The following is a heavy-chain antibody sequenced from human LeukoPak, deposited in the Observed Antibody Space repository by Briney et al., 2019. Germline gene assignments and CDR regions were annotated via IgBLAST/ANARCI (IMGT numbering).Heavy chain of an antibody. Sequence: GGSLRLSCTASGFTFSDYGMHWVRQPPGKGLEWVAIIWYDGSNKTYEDSVRGRFTISRDNSKNTLYLQMNSLRAEDTAVYYCARGVDYYENSGTIDYWGQGTLVTVSS. CDR1: GFTFSDYG. J-gene: IGHJ4*02. V-gene: IGHV3-33*01. D-gene: IGHD3-22*01. CDR2: IWYDGSNK. CDR3: ARGVDYYENSGTIDY.